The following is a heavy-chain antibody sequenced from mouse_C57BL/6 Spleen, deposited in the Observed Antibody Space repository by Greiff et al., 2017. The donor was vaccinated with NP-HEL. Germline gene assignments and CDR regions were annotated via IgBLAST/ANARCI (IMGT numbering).Heavy chain of an antibody. CDR1: GYTFTSYW. CDR2: INPSNGGT. CDR3: ARPHYYGSSYHYAMDY. V-gene: IGHV1-53*01. Sequence: QVQLQQSGPELVKPGASVKLSCKASGYTFTSYWMHWVKQRPGQGLEWIGNINPSNGGTNYNEKFKSKATLTVDKSSSTAYMQLSSLTSEDSAVYYCARPHYYGSSYHYAMDYWGQGTSVTVSS. D-gene: IGHD1-1*01. J-gene: IGHJ4*01.